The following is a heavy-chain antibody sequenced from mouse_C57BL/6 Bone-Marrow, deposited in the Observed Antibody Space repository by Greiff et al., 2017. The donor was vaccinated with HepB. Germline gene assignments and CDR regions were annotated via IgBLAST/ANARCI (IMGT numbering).Heavy chain of an antibody. CDR1: GFTFTDYY. J-gene: IGHJ4*01. V-gene: IGHV7-3*01. D-gene: IGHD2-5*01. CDR3: AGNYYSSLYAMDY. Sequence: EVKVVESGGGLVQPGGSLSLSCAASGFTFTDYYMSWVRQPPGKALEWLGFIRNKANGYTIEYSASVKGRFTISRDNSQSILYLQMNALRAEDSATYYCAGNYYSSLYAMDYWGQGTSVTVSS. CDR2: IRNKANGYTI.